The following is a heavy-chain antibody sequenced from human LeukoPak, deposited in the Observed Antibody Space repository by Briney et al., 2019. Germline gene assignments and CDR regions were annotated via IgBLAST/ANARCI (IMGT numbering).Heavy chain of an antibody. V-gene: IGHV3-48*01. J-gene: IGHJ6*03. D-gene: IGHD6-13*01. Sequence: GGPLRLSCAASGFTFSSYSMNWVRQAPGKGLEWVSYISSSSSTIYYADSVKGRFTISRDNAKNSLYLQMNSLRAEDTAVYYCARVPAAGTVYYYYMDVWGKGTTVTVSS. CDR1: GFTFSSYS. CDR2: ISSSSSTI. CDR3: ARVPAAGTVYYYYMDV.